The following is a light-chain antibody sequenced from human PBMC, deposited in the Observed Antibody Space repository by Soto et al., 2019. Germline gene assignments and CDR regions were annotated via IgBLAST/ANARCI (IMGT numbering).Light chain of an antibody. CDR1: QSVDSY. Sequence: EVVLTQSPATLSLSPGERVTLSCRASQSVDSYLAWYQQKPGQAPRLLMYDASNRAPGIPARFSGSGSRPDFTLTISSLEPADFAVYYCQQCSNWPRLTFGQGTRLETK. J-gene: IGKJ5*01. CDR3: QQCSNWPRLT. CDR2: DAS. V-gene: IGKV3-11*01.